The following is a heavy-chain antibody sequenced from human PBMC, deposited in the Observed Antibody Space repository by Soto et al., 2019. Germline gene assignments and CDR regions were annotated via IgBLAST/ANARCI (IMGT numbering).Heavy chain of an antibody. D-gene: IGHD1-7*01. CDR3: ARVGLTGTSISSLYYGMDV. Sequence: SVKVSCKASGVTFSSYAISWVRQAPGQGLEWMGGIIPIFGTANYAQKFQGRVTITADESTSTAYMELSSLRSEDTAVYYCARVGLTGTSISSLYYGMDVWGQGTTVTVSS. CDR2: IIPIFGTA. V-gene: IGHV1-69*13. CDR1: GVTFSSYA. J-gene: IGHJ6*02.